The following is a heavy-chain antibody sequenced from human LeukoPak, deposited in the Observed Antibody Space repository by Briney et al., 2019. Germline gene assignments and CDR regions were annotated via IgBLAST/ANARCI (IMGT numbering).Heavy chain of an antibody. V-gene: IGHV4-31*03. J-gene: IGHJ4*02. CDR1: GGSISSGGYY. D-gene: IGHD2-15*01. Sequence: PSETLSLTCTVSGGSISSGGYYWSWIRQHPGKGLEWIGYIYYSGSTYYNPSLKSRVTISVDTSKNQFSLKLSSVTAADTAVYYCARRLGYCSGGSCYFGYYFDYWGQGTLVTVSS. CDR2: IYYSGST. CDR3: ARRLGYCSGGSCYFGYYFDY.